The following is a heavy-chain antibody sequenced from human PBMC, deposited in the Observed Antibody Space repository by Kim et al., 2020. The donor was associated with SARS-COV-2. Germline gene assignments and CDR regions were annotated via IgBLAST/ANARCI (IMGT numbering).Heavy chain of an antibody. CDR1: GFTFDDYA. D-gene: IGHD3-3*01. CDR2: ISWNSGSI. Sequence: GGSLRLSCAASGFTFDDYAMHWVRQAPGKGLEWVSGISWNSGSIGYADSVKGRFTISRDNAKNSLYLQMNSLRADDTALYYCAKDMSRITIFGVGPFDSWGQGTPVTVSS. CDR3: AKDMSRITIFGVGPFDS. J-gene: IGHJ4*02. V-gene: IGHV3-9*01.